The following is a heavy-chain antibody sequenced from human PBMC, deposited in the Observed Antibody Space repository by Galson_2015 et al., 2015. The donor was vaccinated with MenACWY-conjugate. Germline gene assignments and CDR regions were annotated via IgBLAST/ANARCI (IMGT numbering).Heavy chain of an antibody. J-gene: IGHJ4*02. CDR2: ISGSGGST. V-gene: IGHV3-23*01. CDR1: GFTFSSYA. D-gene: IGHD6-13*01. CDR3: AKDVGYGRSIAAAGTVFDY. Sequence: SLRLSCAASGFTFSSYAMSWVRQAPGKGLEWVSAISGSGGSTYYADSVKGWFTISRDNSKNTLYLQMNSLRAEDTAVYYCAKDVGYGRSIAAAGTVFDYWGQGTLVTVSS.